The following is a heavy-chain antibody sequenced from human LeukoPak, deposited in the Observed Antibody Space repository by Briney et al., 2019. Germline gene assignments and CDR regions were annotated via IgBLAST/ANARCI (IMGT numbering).Heavy chain of an antibody. Sequence: GASVTVSCKTSGYTFTTYGVSWVRQAPGQGLQWMGWISGSNGNTKYAQKVQGRVTMTTDTSTTTAYMEVRSLRSDGTAVYYCARDRDRMVQGVTALFDYWGQGTLVTVSS. CDR2: ISGSNGNT. J-gene: IGHJ4*02. CDR3: ARDRDRMVQGVTALFDY. D-gene: IGHD3-10*01. V-gene: IGHV1-18*04. CDR1: GYTFTTYG.